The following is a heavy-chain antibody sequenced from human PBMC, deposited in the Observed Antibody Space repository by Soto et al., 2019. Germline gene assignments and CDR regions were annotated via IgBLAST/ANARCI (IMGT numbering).Heavy chain of an antibody. D-gene: IGHD3-22*01. Sequence: QLQLHDSGSGLVKPSQTLFLTCAVSGGSISRGGYSWSWIRQPPGKGLEWIGYIYHSGSTYYNPSLKSRVTISVDRSKNQFFLKLSSVTAADTAVYYCARTPITMIVVAPYYFDYSGQGTLVTVSS. CDR1: GGSISRGGYS. CDR3: ARTPITMIVVAPYYFDY. J-gene: IGHJ4*02. V-gene: IGHV4-30-2*01. CDR2: IYHSGST.